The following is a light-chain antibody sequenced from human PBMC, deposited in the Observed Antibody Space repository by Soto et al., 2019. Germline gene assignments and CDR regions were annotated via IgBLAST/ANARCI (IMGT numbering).Light chain of an antibody. CDR1: QSVYSNF. V-gene: IGKV3-20*01. Sequence: EIVLTQSPGTLSLSPGERATLSCRASQSVYSNFLAWYQQKPGQAPRLLIYGASSRATGIPDRFSGSASGTGFTLTISRVWTEDSAEYYCRQYSLSWTFGQGTNVEIK. J-gene: IGKJ1*01. CDR3: RQYSLSWT. CDR2: GAS.